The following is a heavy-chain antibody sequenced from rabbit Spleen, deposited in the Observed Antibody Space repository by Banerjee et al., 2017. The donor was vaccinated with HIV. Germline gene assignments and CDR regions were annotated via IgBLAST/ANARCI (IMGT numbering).Heavy chain of an antibody. D-gene: IGHD6-1*01. Sequence: QEQLVESGGGLVQPGGSLKLSCKASGFDFSAYGMSWVRQAPGKGLEWIACIYAGSSGSTYYANWVNGRFTISSHNAQNTLYLQLNSLTAADTATYFCVREAGYGGYGDANLWGQGTLVTVS. CDR3: VREAGYGGYGDANL. CDR2: IYAGSSGST. CDR1: GFDFSAYG. V-gene: IGHV1S47*01. J-gene: IGHJ4*01.